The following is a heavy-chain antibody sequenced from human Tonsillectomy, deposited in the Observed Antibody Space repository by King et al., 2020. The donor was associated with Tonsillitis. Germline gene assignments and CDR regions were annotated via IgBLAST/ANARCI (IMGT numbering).Heavy chain of an antibody. CDR1: GLSVTTGGVG. D-gene: IGHD7-27*01. V-gene: IGHV2-5*02. Sequence: ITLKESGPTLVKPTQTLTLTCIVSGLSVTTGGVGVGWIRQPPGKALEWLALIYWDDTEYYRPSLKNRLNITKDNSKNQVVLTMTNMDPVDTATYYCARTGEPYFDSWGQGTLVIVSS. J-gene: IGHJ4*02. CDR3: ARTGEPYFDS. CDR2: IYWDDTE.